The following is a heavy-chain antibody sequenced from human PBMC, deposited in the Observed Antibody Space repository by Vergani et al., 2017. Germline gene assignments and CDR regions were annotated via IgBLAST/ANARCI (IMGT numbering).Heavy chain of an antibody. CDR3: AKASKPGYSYGYGWFDP. V-gene: IGHV3-23*01. Sequence: EVQLLESGGGLVQPGGSLRLSCAASGFTFSSYAMSWVRQAPGKGLEWVSAISGSGGSTYYADSVKGRFTISRDNAKNSLYLQMNSLRAEDTALYYCAKASKPGYSYGYGWFDPWGQGTLVTVSS. D-gene: IGHD5-18*01. J-gene: IGHJ5*02. CDR2: ISGSGGST. CDR1: GFTFSSYA.